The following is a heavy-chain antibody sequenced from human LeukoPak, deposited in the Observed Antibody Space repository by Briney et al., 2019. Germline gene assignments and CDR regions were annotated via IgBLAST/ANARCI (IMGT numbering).Heavy chain of an antibody. J-gene: IGHJ5*02. CDR2: IIPIFGTA. V-gene: IGHV1-69*13. CDR1: GGTFSSYA. CDR3: AHSGYVSSWFDP. D-gene: IGHD5-12*01. Sequence: GASVKVSCKASGGTFSSYAISWVRQAPGQGLEWMGGIIPIFGTANYAQKFRGRVTITADESTSTAYMELSSLRSEDTAVYYCAHSGYVSSWFDPWGQGTLVTVSS.